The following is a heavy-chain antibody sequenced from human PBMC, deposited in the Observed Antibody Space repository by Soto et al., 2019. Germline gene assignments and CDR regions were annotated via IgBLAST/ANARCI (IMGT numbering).Heavy chain of an antibody. CDR2: ISSSSNYI. Sequence: GSLRLSCAASGFIFSSYSMNWVRQAPGKGLEWVSSISSSSNYIYYADSVKGRFTISRDNAKNSLYLQMNSLRAEDTAVYYCARDLIVATVKPIDYWGQGTLVTVSS. CDR3: ARDLIVATVKPIDY. D-gene: IGHD5-12*01. J-gene: IGHJ4*02. CDR1: GFIFSSYS. V-gene: IGHV3-21*01.